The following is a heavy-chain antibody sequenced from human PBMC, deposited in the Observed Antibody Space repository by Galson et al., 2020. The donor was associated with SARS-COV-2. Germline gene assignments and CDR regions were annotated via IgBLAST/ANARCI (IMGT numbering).Heavy chain of an antibody. J-gene: IGHJ3*02. Sequence: SETLSLTCTVSGGSISSGSYYWSWIRQPAGKGLEWIGRIYTSGSTNYNPSLKSRVTISVDTSKNQFSLKLSSVTAADTAVYYCARDSGSYPDAFDIWGQGTMVTVSS. CDR2: IYTSGST. D-gene: IGHD1-26*01. CDR3: ARDSGSYPDAFDI. CDR1: GGSISSGSYY. V-gene: IGHV4-61*02.